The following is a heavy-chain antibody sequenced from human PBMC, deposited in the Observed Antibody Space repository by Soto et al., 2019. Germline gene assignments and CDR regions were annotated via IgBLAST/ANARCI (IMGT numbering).Heavy chain of an antibody. D-gene: IGHD6-13*01. J-gene: IGHJ2*01. CDR2: ISGTSDTT. CDR3: AKGGGSSWSGYFDL. V-gene: IGHV3-23*01. Sequence: EVQLLESGGGLVQPGGSLRLSCAASGLSFSSYVMSWVRQAPGKGLEWVSSISGTSDTTYNADSVRGRFTISRDNSKNTLYLQMNSLRAEDTAVYYCAKGGGSSWSGYFDLWGRGTLVTVSS. CDR1: GLSFSSYV.